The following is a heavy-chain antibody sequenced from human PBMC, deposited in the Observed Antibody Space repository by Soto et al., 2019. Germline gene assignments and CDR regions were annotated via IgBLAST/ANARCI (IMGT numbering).Heavy chain of an antibody. V-gene: IGHV4-4*07. D-gene: IGHD6-13*01. CDR2: IYSRGNT. CDR1: GGYY. CDR3: ASEGSSYIEH. Sequence: QVQLQESGPGLVKPSETLSLTCTVSGGYYWSWIRQPAGKGLEWIGRIYSRGNTNYNPSLKSRVTMSVYTSKNQVSLKLRSVTAADTAVYYCASEGSSYIEHWGQGTLVTVSS. J-gene: IGHJ4*02.